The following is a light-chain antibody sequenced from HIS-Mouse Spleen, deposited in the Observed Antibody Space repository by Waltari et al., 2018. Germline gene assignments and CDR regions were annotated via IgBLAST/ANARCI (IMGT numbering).Light chain of an antibody. V-gene: IGKV1-9*01. CDR2: AAS. Sequence: QLTQSPSFLSSSSGDRVTIPFRASQAISSYLAWYQQKPGKAPKLLIYAASTLQSGVPSRFSGSGDGTEFTLTISSLQPEDFATYYCQQINSYPPTFGQGTKVEIK. CDR1: QAISSY. J-gene: IGKJ1*01. CDR3: QQINSYPPT.